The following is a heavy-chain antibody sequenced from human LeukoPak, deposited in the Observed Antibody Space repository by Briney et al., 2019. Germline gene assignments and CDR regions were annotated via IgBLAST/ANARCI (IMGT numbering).Heavy chain of an antibody. CDR2: ISSGSSDI. CDR3: ARDYYGDYSFDY. Sequence: GGSLRLSCAASGFTFSTYTINWVRQAPGKGLEWVSSISSGSSDIYYADSVKGRFTISRDDAKNSLYLHMNSLTADDTAVYYRARDYYGDYSFDYWGQGTLVTVSS. CDR1: GFTFSTYT. V-gene: IGHV3-21*01. D-gene: IGHD4-17*01. J-gene: IGHJ4*02.